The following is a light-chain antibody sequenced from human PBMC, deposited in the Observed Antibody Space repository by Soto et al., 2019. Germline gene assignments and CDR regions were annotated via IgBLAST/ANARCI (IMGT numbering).Light chain of an antibody. CDR3: RSYTSSRTRV. J-gene: IGLJ1*01. Sequence: QSALTQPASVSGSPGQSITISCTGTSRDVGGYNYVSWYQQHPGKAPKLMIYDVSNRPSGVSNRFSGSKSGNTASLTISGLQYEDEADYYCRSYTSSRTRVFGTGTKLTVL. CDR1: SRDVGGYNY. V-gene: IGLV2-14*01. CDR2: DVS.